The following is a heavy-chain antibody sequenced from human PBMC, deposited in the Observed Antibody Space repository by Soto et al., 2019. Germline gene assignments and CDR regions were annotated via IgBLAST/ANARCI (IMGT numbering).Heavy chain of an antibody. CDR3: ARPEYSSSSYGMEV. D-gene: IGHD6-6*01. Sequence: AVWSLRHSWTASIFTFSSYSRNWVLQNPVKWLEWFSYISSSSSTIYYADSVKGRFTISRDNAKNSLYLQMNSLRDEDTAVYYCARPEYSSSSYGMEVWGQGTTVTVSS. CDR1: IFTFSSYS. J-gene: IGHJ6*02. CDR2: ISSSSSTI. V-gene: IGHV3-48*02.